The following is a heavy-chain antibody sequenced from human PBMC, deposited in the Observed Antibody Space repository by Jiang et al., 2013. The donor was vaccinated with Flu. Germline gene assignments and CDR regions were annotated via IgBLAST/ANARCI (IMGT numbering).Heavy chain of an antibody. V-gene: IGHV1-2*06. Sequence: GAEVKKPGASVKVSCKASGYTFTGYYMHWVRQAPGQGLEWMGRINPNSGGTNYAQKFQGRVTMTRDTSISTAYMELSRLRSDDTAVYYCASGERLPFLGYGDWDGLAGFEDYWGQGTLVTVSS. CDR1: GYTFTGYY. D-gene: IGHD4-17*01. CDR3: ASGERLPFLGYGDWDGLAGFEDY. CDR2: INPNSGGT. J-gene: IGHJ4*02.